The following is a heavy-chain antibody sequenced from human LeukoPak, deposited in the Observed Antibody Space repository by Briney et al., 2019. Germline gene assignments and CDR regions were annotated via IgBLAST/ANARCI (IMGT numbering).Heavy chain of an antibody. D-gene: IGHD1-26*01. Sequence: SETLSLTCSVSGGSISNYYWSWIRQHAGQGLEYIGRVHSSGSTHYTPSLRSRLTMSVDTSKNQFSLTLTSVTAADTAVYYCVRVFAVGTTFAFDIWGQGTMVTVSS. V-gene: IGHV4-4*07. CDR1: GGSISNYY. CDR3: VRVFAVGTTFAFDI. CDR2: VHSSGST. J-gene: IGHJ3*02.